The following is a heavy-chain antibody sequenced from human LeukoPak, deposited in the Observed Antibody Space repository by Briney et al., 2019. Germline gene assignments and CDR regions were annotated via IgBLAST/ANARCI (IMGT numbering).Heavy chain of an antibody. J-gene: IGHJ6*03. CDR3: AIDTLGYCSSTSCYSGKGYYYYYMDV. D-gene: IGHD2-2*01. Sequence: SETLSLTCAVYGGSFSGYYWSWIRQPPGKGLEWIGEINHSGSTNYNPSLKSRVTISVDTSKNQFSLKLSSVTAADTAVYYCAIDTLGYCSSTSCYSGKGYYYYYMDVWGKGTTVTVSS. CDR2: INHSGST. CDR1: GGSFSGYY. V-gene: IGHV4-34*01.